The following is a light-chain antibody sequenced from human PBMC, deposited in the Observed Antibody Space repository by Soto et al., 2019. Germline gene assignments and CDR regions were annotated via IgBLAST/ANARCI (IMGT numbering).Light chain of an antibody. V-gene: IGLV2-14*01. CDR1: SSDFGDYDY. CDR2: EVS. Sequence: QSALTQPASVSGSPGQSITISCTGTSSDFGDYDYVSWYLQHPGKVPKLMLYEVSNRPTGVSNRFSGSKSGNTASLTISGLLGEDEADYYCISSTGSCTLGFGPGTKLTVL. CDR3: ISSTGSCTLG. J-gene: IGLJ1*01.